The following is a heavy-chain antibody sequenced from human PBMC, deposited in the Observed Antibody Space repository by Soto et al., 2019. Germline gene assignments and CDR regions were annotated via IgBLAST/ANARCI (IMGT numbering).Heavy chain of an antibody. D-gene: IGHD2-2*01. CDR2: INAGNGNT. J-gene: IGHJ4*02. Sequence: ASVKLSCKASGYTFTSYAMHWVRQAPGQRLEWMGWINAGNGNTKYSQKFQGRVTITRDTAASTAYMELSSLRSEDTAVYYCARLSGKSTAYSFDYWGQGTLVTVSS. V-gene: IGHV1-3*01. CDR3: ARLSGKSTAYSFDY. CDR1: GYTFTSYA.